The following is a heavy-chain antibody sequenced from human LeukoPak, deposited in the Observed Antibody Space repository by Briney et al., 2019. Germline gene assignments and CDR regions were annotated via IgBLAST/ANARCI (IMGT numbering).Heavy chain of an antibody. Sequence: GGSLRLSCAASGFTLSNAWMSWVRQAPGKGLEWVGRIKSKTDGGTTDYAAPVKGRFTISRDDSKNTLYLQMNSLKTEDTAVYYCTTGYYYDSSGYYPDYWGQGTLVTVSS. D-gene: IGHD3-22*01. CDR2: IKSKTDGGTT. J-gene: IGHJ4*02. CDR3: TTGYYYDSSGYYPDY. CDR1: GFTLSNAW. V-gene: IGHV3-15*01.